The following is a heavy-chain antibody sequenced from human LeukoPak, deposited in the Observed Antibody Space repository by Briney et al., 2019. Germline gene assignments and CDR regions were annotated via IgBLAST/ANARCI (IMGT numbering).Heavy chain of an antibody. D-gene: IGHD6-13*01. Sequence: SETLSLTCTVSGGSIWSWIRQSPGKGLEWVGYISYSGNTNYNPSLKSRVTISVDTSKNQFSLKMNSVTAADTAVYYCASGSSPFPSWDQGTLVTVSS. J-gene: IGHJ5*02. CDR2: ISYSGNT. CDR3: ASGSSPFPS. V-gene: IGHV4-59*08. CDR1: GGSI.